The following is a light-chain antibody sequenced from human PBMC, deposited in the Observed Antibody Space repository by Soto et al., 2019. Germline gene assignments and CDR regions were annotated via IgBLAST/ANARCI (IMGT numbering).Light chain of an antibody. Sequence: EIVLTQSPDTLSLSPGESATLSCRASQSVSSSYLAWYQQKPGQAPRLLIYGASSRATGIPDRFSGSGSGTDFILTISRLEPEDFAVYYCQQYGSSPQTFGQGTKVDIK. CDR3: QQYGSSPQT. J-gene: IGKJ1*01. CDR2: GAS. CDR1: QSVSSSY. V-gene: IGKV3-20*01.